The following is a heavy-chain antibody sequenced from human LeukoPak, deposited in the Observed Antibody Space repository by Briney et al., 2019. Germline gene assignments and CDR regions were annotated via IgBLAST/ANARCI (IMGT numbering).Heavy chain of an antibody. V-gene: IGHV1-18*01. Sequence: GASVKVSCKASGYTFTSYGISWVRQAPGQGLEWMGLISAYSGNTNYAQKLQGRVTMTTDTSTSTAYMELRSLRSDDTAVYYCARDHLLGATGYFDYWGQGTLVTVSS. CDR3: ARDHLLGATGYFDY. CDR2: ISAYSGNT. J-gene: IGHJ4*02. D-gene: IGHD1-26*01. CDR1: GYTFTSYG.